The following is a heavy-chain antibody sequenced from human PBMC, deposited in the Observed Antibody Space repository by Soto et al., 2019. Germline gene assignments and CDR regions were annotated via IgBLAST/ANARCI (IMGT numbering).Heavy chain of an antibody. CDR2: NYYSGST. Sequence: SETLSLTCTVSGGSIGSDDYYWSWIRQPPGKCLEWIGYNYYSGSTYYNPSLQSRVTMSVDTSKSQFSLTLNSVTPADTAVYFCARLYTYLYYYFDSWGPGTLVTVSS. CDR3: ARLYTYLYYYFDS. D-gene: IGHD5-18*01. CDR1: GGSIGSDDYY. J-gene: IGHJ4*02. V-gene: IGHV4-31*03.